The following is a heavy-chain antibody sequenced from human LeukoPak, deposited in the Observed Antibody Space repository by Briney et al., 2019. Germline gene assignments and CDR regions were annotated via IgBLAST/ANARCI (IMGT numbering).Heavy chain of an antibody. Sequence: GGSLRLSCAASGFTFSSYWMSWVRQAPGKGLEWVANIKQDGSEKYYVDSVKGRFTISRDNAKNSLHLQMNSLRAEDTAVYYCARDGALGTFDYWGQGTLVTVSS. CDR1: GFTFSSYW. CDR2: IKQDGSEK. V-gene: IGHV3-7*01. CDR3: ARDGALGTFDY. J-gene: IGHJ4*02. D-gene: IGHD7-27*01.